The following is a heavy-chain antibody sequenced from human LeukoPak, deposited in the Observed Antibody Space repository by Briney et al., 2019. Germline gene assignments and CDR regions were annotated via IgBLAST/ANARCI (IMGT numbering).Heavy chain of an antibody. J-gene: IGHJ4*02. V-gene: IGHV4-38-2*01. CDR3: ARVSGSYSNPDY. CDR1: GYSISSGYY. D-gene: IGHD1-26*01. CDR2: IYHSGST. Sequence: SETLSLTCAGSGYSISSGYYWGWIRQPPGKGLEWIGSIYHSGSTYYNPSLKSRVTISIDTSKNQFSLKLTSVTAADTAVYYCARVSGSYSNPDYWGQGTLVTVSS.